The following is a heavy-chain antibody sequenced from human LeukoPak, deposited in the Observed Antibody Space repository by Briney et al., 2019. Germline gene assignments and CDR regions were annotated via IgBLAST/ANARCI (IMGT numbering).Heavy chain of an antibody. J-gene: IGHJ4*02. CDR2: IYTSGST. Sequence: SETLSLTCTGSGVSISSYYWSWVRQRAGQGREWSGRIYTSGSTNYNPSLNSRTIMSVDTSNKQFSLKMSPVTAAEAAVYYCARERADLVVVCWGEGALVAVSP. D-gene: IGHD2-2*01. CDR3: ARERADLVVVC. V-gene: IGHV4-4*07. CDR1: GVSISSYY.